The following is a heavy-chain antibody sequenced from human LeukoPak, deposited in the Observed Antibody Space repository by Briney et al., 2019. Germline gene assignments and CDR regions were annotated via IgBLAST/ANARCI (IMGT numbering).Heavy chain of an antibody. Sequence: GGSLRLSCAASGFTFGIYAMSWGRQAPGKGLVWVLRVNGDGSRTSYADSVKGRFTISRDDAKNTLYLQMNSLRAEDTAVYYCAREGYFDSSGYDFGYWGQGTLLTVSS. CDR2: VNGDGSRT. CDR3: AREGYFDSSGYDFGY. D-gene: IGHD3-22*01. J-gene: IGHJ4*02. V-gene: IGHV3-74*01. CDR1: GFTFGIYA.